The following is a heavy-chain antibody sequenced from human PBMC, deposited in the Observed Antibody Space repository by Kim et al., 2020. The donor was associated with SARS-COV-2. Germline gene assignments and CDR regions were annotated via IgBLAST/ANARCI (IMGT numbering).Heavy chain of an antibody. J-gene: IGHJ5*02. Sequence: NPTVKSRVSVTIDTAKNQYSLKLSSVTAADTAVYYCASAGVTMVQPGFDHWGQGTLVTVSS. CDR3: ASAGVTMVQPGFDH. V-gene: IGHV4-4*09. D-gene: IGHD3-10*01.